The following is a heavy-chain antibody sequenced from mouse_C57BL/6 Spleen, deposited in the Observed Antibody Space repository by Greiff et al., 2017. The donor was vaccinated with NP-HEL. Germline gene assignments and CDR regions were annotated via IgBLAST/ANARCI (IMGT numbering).Heavy chain of an antibody. V-gene: IGHV1-47*01. CDR1: GYTFTTYP. D-gene: IGHD1-1*01. CDR2: FHPYNDDT. Sequence: QVQLQQSGAELVKPGASVKMSCKASGYTFTTYPIEWMKQNHGKSLEWIGNFHPYNDDTNYNEKFKGKATLTVEKSSSTVYLELSRLTSDDSAVYYCARSDGSSYGYWYFDVWGTGTTVTVSS. CDR3: ARSDGSSYGYWYFDV. J-gene: IGHJ1*03.